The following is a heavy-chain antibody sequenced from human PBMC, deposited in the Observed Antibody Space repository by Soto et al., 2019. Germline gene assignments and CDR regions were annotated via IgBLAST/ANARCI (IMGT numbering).Heavy chain of an antibody. J-gene: IGHJ3*01. CDR3: ARTRTWIQL. D-gene: IGHD5-18*01. Sequence: PSETLSLTCAVYGGSFSGYYWSWIRQPPGKGLEWIGEINHSGSTNYNPSLKSRVTISVDTSKNQFSLKLSSVTAADTAVYYCARTRTWIQLWGQETMVTVSS. CDR2: INHSGST. CDR1: GGSFSGYY. V-gene: IGHV4-34*01.